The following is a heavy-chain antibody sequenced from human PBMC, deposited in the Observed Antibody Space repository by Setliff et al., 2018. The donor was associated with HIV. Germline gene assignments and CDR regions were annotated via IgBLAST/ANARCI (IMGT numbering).Heavy chain of an antibody. CDR3: ARNPQPTGTPDYYYYYYMDV. CDR2: IIPIFGTA. Sequence: SVKVSCKASGGTFSSYAISWVRQAPGQGLEWMGRIIPIFGTANYAQKFQGRVTITADKSTSTAYMELSSLRSEDTAVYYVARNPQPTGTPDYYYYYYMDVWGKGTTVTVSS. J-gene: IGHJ6*03. CDR1: GGTFSSYA. D-gene: IGHD1-1*01. V-gene: IGHV1-69*06.